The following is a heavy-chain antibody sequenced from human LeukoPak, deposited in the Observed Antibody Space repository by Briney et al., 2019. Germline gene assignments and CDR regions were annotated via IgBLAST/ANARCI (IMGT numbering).Heavy chain of an antibody. CDR1: GGSISSHY. CDR2: IYYSGST. D-gene: IGHD3-3*01. Sequence: SETLSLTCTVSGGSISSHYWSWIRQPPGKGLEWIGYIYYSGSTNYNPSLKSRVTISVDTSKNQFSLKLSSVTAADTAVYYCARVAQGGYYDFQSGYYQYYFDYWGQGTLVTVSS. CDR3: ARVAQGGYYDFQSGYYQYYFDY. J-gene: IGHJ4*02. V-gene: IGHV4-59*11.